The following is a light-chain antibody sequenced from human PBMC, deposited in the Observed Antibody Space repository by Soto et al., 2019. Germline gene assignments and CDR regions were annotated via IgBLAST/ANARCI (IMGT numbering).Light chain of an antibody. V-gene: IGKV3-15*01. CDR3: QQYGTSPRT. CDR2: DTS. Sequence: IVMTQSPATLSVSPGDRVTLSCRASQSVSSNLAWYHQRPGQAPRLLIYDTSTRATGIPARFSGSGSGTDFTLTISRPEPEDFAVYICQQYGTSPRTFGQGTRLEIK. J-gene: IGKJ5*01. CDR1: QSVSSN.